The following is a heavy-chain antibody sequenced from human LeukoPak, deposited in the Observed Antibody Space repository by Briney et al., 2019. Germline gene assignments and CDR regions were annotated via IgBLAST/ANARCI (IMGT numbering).Heavy chain of an antibody. D-gene: IGHD6-19*01. Sequence: KTSETLSLTCTVSGGSISSYYWSWIRQPPGKGLEWIGYIYYSGSTNYNPSLKSRVTISVDTSKNLFSLKLSSVTAAGTAVYYCARQAAYSSGWYYELGFDPWGQGTLVTVSS. V-gene: IGHV4-59*08. CDR3: ARQAAYSSGWYYELGFDP. CDR2: IYYSGST. CDR1: GGSISSYY. J-gene: IGHJ5*02.